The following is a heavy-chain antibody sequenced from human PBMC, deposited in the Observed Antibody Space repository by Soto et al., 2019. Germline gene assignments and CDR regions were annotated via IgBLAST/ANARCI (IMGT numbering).Heavy chain of an antibody. J-gene: IGHJ6*02. V-gene: IGHV4-31*02. D-gene: IGHD2-2*01. CDR1: GGSISSGGYY. CDR3: PKSLPGPGVEPAAYGMDD. CDR2: IFYSGST. Sequence: SETLSLTWTVSGGSISSGGYYWSWIRQHPGKGLEWIGYIFYSGSTYYNPSLKSRVTISVGTSNNQFSLELNSVTAADTAVYYCPKSLPGPGVEPAAYGMDDWGHGTPVTDSS.